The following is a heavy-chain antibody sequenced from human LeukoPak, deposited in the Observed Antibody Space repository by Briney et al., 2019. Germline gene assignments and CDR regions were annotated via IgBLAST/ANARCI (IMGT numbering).Heavy chain of an antibody. J-gene: IGHJ4*02. V-gene: IGHV3-21*01. CDR1: GFTFSSYS. D-gene: IGHD3-22*01. Sequence: GGSLRLSCAASGFTFSSYSLNWVRQAPGKGLEWVSSISSSSSYIYYADSVKGRFTISRDNAKNSLYLQMNSLRAEDTALYYCARYYDYDSRGYYYYFDYWGQGTLVTVSS. CDR3: ARYYDYDSRGYYYYFDY. CDR2: ISSSSSYI.